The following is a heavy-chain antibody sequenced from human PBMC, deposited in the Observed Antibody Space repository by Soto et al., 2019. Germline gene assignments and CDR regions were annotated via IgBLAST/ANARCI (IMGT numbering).Heavy chain of an antibody. D-gene: IGHD3-22*01. CDR3: ARLRDYYDSSGYSPFGVFDI. V-gene: IGHV1-46*01. CDR2: INPSGGST. Sequence: GASVKVSCKASGYTFTSYYMHWVRQAPGQGLEWMGIINPSGGSTSYAQKFQGRVTMTRDTSTSTVYMELSSLRSEDTAVYYCARLRDYYDSSGYSPFGVFDIWGQATLITVSS. CDR1: GYTFTSYY. J-gene: IGHJ3*02.